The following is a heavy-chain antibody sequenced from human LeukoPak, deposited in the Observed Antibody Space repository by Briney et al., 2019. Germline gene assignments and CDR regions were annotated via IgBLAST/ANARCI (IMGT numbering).Heavy chain of an antibody. CDR1: GFTVSSNY. J-gene: IGHJ6*02. CDR3: ARGKRRVGTADYYYGMDV. Sequence: GGSLRRSCAASGFTVSSNYMSWVRPAPGKGLEWGSVLYSGGSTYYADSVKGRFTISRDNSKKTLYLQMNSLRAEDTAVYYCARGKRRVGTADYYYGMDVWGQGTTVTVSS. D-gene: IGHD2-21*02. CDR2: LYSGGST. V-gene: IGHV3-66*01.